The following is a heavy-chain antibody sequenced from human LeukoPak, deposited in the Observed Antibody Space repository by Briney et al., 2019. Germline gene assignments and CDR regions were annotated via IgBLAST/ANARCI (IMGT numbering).Heavy chain of an antibody. V-gene: IGHV4-39*07. CDR2: IYYSGST. D-gene: IGHD3-3*01. Sequence: PSETLSLPCTVSGGSISSSSYYWGWIRQPPGKGLEWIGSIYYSGSTYYNPSLKSRVTISVDTSKNQFSLKLSSVTAADTAVYYCARDRVEYYDFWGGPPFRFDPWGQGTLVTVSS. CDR1: GGSISSSSYY. J-gene: IGHJ5*02. CDR3: ARDRVEYYDFWGGPPFRFDP.